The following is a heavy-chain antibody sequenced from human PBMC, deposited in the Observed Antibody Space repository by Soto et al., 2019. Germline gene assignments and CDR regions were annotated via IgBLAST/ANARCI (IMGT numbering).Heavy chain of an antibody. V-gene: IGHV4-59*01. CDR3: ARDSLMCSGGSCYLNWFDP. J-gene: IGHJ5*02. D-gene: IGHD2-15*01. CDR2: IYCSGRT. Sequence: SETLSLACTVSGDSISSYYWRWIRQPPGKGREWIGYIYCSGRTNYHPSLKSRVTISVDTSKNQFSLKLGSVTAADTAVYYCARDSLMCSGGSCYLNWFDPWGQGTLVTVSS. CDR1: GDSISSYY.